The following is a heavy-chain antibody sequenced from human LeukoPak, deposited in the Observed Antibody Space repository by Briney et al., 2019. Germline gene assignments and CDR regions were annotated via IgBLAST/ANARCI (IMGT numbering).Heavy chain of an antibody. J-gene: IGHJ4*02. CDR2: ISYDGSNK. Sequence: GGSLRLSCAASGFTFSSYGMHWVRQAPGKGLEWVAVISYDGSNKYYADSVKGRFTISRDNSKNTLYLQMNSLRAEDTAVYYCATTEEGFTPADYWGQGTLVTVSS. V-gene: IGHV3-30*03. CDR3: ATTEEGFTPADY. CDR1: GFTFSSYG.